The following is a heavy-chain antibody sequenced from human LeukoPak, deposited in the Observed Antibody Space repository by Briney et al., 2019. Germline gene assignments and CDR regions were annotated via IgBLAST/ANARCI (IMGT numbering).Heavy chain of an antibody. CDR3: TAGHAILGSTCSAY. D-gene: IGHD3-10*02. CDR1: GFTFSRHS. J-gene: IGHJ4*02. Sequence: GGSLRLSCAASGFTFSRHSIHWVRQAPGKGLDWVSSISGGSFYIYHADSVKGRFTVSRDDAKNSVYLQMNSLRHEDTAIYYCTAGHAILGSTCSAYWGQGTLLTVSS. CDR2: ISGGSFYI. V-gene: IGHV3-21*01.